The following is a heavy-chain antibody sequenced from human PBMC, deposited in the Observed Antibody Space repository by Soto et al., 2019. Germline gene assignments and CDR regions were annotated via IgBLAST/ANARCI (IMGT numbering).Heavy chain of an antibody. V-gene: IGHV1-69*04. CDR1: GGAFTNDI. J-gene: IGHJ4*02. Sequence: ASVKVSCKASGGAFTNDIITWVRQAPGQGLEWMGRIIPLLDVTNYAQKFQGRVTITADKSTSTAYMELNSLIYEDTAVYYCARDSPMGSTFSGYDAIDYWGQGTLVTVSS. CDR2: IIPLLDVT. D-gene: IGHD5-12*01. CDR3: ARDSPMGSTFSGYDAIDY.